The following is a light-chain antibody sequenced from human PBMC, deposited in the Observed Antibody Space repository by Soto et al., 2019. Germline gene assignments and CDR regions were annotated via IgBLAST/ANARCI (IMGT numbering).Light chain of an antibody. CDR3: QQRSNWPPIT. V-gene: IGKV3D-20*02. Sequence: EIVLTQSPGTLSFSPGERATLSCRASQSVSSSYLARYQQKPGQAPRLLIYDASNRAAAVPARFSGSGSGTDFTLTISSVEPDDFAVYYCQQRSNWPPITFGQGTRLEIK. J-gene: IGKJ5*01. CDR1: QSVSSSY. CDR2: DAS.